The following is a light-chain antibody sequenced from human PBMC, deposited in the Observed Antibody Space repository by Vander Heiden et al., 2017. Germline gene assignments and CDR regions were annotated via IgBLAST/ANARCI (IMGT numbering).Light chain of an antibody. V-gene: IGLV2-14*01. Sequence: QSALTQPAPVSGSPGESITISCTGTSSDLGEHDHVSWYQQHPGKVPKVIIYEVSKRPSGVSNRFSGSKSGNTASLTISGLQAEDDADYYCCSYTRSSTLVFGTGTKVTAL. CDR2: EVS. CDR3: CSYTRSSTLV. CDR1: SSDLGEHDH. J-gene: IGLJ1*01.